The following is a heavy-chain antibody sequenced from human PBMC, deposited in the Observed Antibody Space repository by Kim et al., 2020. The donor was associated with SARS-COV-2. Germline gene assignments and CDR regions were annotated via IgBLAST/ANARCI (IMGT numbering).Heavy chain of an antibody. Sequence: GGSLRLSCAASGFTFSSYWMHWVRQAPGKGLVWVSRINSDGSSTSYADSVKGRFTISRDNAKNTLYLQMNSLRAEDTAVYYCARPVGDCSGGSCYYYYYGMDVWGRGTTVTVSS. V-gene: IGHV3-74*01. D-gene: IGHD2-15*01. CDR2: INSDGSST. CDR3: ARPVGDCSGGSCYYYYYGMDV. CDR1: GFTFSSYW. J-gene: IGHJ6*02.